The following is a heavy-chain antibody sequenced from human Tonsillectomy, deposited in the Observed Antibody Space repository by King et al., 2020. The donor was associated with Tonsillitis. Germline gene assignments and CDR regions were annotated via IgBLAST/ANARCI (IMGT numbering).Heavy chain of an antibody. D-gene: IGHD6-19*01. J-gene: IGHJ6*03. CDR3: ARHLGASRAVAGTRAYYYYYMDV. CDR1: GYSFTSYW. V-gene: IGHV5-51*01. CDR2: IYPGDSDT. Sequence: EVQLVQSGAEVKKPGESLKISCKGSGYSFTSYWIGWVRQMPGKGLEWMGIIYPGDSDTRYSPSFQGQVTISADKSISTAYLQWSSLKASDTAMYYCARHLGASRAVAGTRAYYYYYMDVWGKGTTVTVSS.